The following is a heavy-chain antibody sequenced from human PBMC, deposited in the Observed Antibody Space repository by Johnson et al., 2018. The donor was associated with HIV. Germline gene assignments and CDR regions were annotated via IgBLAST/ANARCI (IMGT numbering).Heavy chain of an antibody. CDR2: ISWNSGSI. Sequence: VQLVESGGGWVKPGGSLRLSCAASGFTLHDHAMHWVRQAPGQGLEWVSGISWNSGSIGHADSVKGRFTISRDNAKNSLYLQMNSLRGEDTALYYCARDIREEYSSSSSAFDIWGQGTMVTVS. J-gene: IGHJ3*02. CDR3: ARDIREEYSSSSSAFDI. CDR1: GFTLHDHA. V-gene: IGHV3-9*01. D-gene: IGHD6-6*01.